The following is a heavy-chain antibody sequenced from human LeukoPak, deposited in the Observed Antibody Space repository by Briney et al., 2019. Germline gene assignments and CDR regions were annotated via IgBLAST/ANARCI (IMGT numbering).Heavy chain of an antibody. Sequence: SETLSLTCTVSGGSISSYYWSWIRQPPGKGLEWIGYIYYSGSTNYNPSLKSRVTISVDTSKNQFSLQLNSVTPEDTAVYHCARESIRDTMIVVVITKNDAFDIWGQGTMVTVSS. CDR2: IYYSGST. CDR3: ARESIRDTMIVVVITKNDAFDI. J-gene: IGHJ3*02. V-gene: IGHV4-59*12. D-gene: IGHD3-22*01. CDR1: GGSISSYY.